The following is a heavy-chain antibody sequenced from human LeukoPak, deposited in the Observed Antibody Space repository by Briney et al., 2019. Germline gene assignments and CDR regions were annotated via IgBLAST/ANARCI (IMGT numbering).Heavy chain of an antibody. Sequence: GESLKISCKGSGYSFTSYWIGWVRQMPGKGLEWMGSIYPEDSDTRYSPSFQGQVTVSVDKSTSTAYLQWSSLKASDTAIYYCARQGPDLASDMWGQGTLVTVSS. V-gene: IGHV5-51*01. CDR2: IYPEDSDT. J-gene: IGHJ3*02. CDR1: GYSFTSYW. CDR3: ARQGPDLASDM.